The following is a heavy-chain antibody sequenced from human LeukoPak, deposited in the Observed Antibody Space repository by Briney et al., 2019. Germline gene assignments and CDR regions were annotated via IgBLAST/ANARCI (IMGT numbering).Heavy chain of an antibody. CDR2: ISGSGGST. CDR3: AKAGCVGTSCYEYFDY. D-gene: IGHD2-2*01. CDR1: GFTFSSYA. V-gene: IGHV3-23*01. J-gene: IGHJ4*02. Sequence: GGSLRLSCAASGFTFSSYAMSWVRQAPGKGLEWVSGISGSGGSTYYADSVKGRFTISRDNSKNTLYLQMNCLRAEDTAVYYCAKAGCVGTSCYEYFDYWGQGTLVTVSS.